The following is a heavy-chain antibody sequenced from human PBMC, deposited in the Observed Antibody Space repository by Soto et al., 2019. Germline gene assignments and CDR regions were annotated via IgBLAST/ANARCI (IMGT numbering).Heavy chain of an antibody. D-gene: IGHD1-26*01. Sequence: QVQLQQWGAGLLKPSETLSLTCAVYGGSFSGYYWSWIRQPPGKGLEWIGEINHSGSTNYNPSLKSRVTIPVDTPKHQFPLKLSSVTAADTAVYYCARRGSGDSGYVDYWGQGTLVTVSS. CDR1: GGSFSGYY. CDR3: ARRGSGDSGYVDY. J-gene: IGHJ4*02. CDR2: INHSGST. V-gene: IGHV4-34*01.